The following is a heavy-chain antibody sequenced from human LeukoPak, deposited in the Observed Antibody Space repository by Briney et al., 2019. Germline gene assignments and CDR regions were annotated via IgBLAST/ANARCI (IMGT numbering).Heavy chain of an antibody. V-gene: IGHV4-34*01. D-gene: IGHD4-17*01. CDR1: GGSFSGYY. Sequence: SETLSLTCAVYGGSFSGYYWSWIRQPPGKGLEWIGEINHSGSTNYNPSLKSRVTISVDTSKNRFSLKLSSVTAADTAVYYCARGGGTVTNFRDAFDIWGQGTMVTVSS. CDR3: ARGGGTVTNFRDAFDI. J-gene: IGHJ3*02. CDR2: INHSGST.